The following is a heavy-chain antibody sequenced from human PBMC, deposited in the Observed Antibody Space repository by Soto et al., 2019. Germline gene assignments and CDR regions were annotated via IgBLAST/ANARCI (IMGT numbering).Heavy chain of an antibody. Sequence: PXGGLRLTSPDSGFTSSSSSMCWVRQAPGKGLEWVSAISVSGGSTYYADSVKGRFTISRDNSKNTLYLQMKSLRAEDTAVYYCAKEKYYYDSSGYDYWGQGTLVTVSS. CDR2: ISVSGGST. J-gene: IGHJ4*02. CDR3: AKEKYYYDSSGYDY. V-gene: IGHV3-23*01. CDR1: GFTSSSSS. D-gene: IGHD3-22*01.